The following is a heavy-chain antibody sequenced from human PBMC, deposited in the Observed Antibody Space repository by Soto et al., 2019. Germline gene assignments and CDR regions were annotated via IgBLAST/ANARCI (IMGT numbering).Heavy chain of an antibody. V-gene: IGHV4-4*02. Sequence: SETLSLTCAVSGGSIRSNNWWSWVRQPPGKGLEWIGEIFPTGSTNYNPSLTSRVTISVDKSNNQFSLKLNSVTAADTAVYYCASDYGSGSYRFDFWGQGILVTVSS. CDR1: GGSIRSNNW. CDR2: IFPTGST. J-gene: IGHJ4*02. CDR3: ASDYGSGSYRFDF. D-gene: IGHD3-10*01.